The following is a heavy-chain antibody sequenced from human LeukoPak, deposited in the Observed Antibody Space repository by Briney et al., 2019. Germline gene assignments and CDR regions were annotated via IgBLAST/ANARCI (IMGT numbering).Heavy chain of an antibody. J-gene: IGHJ6*02. D-gene: IGHD2-2*01. CDR1: GGSIDSYY. CDR3: ARDGGKYCSSTSCYSGYYYYGMDV. V-gene: IGHV4-4*07. Sequence: SETLSLTCTVSGGSIDSYYWSWIRQPAGKGLEWIGRIYASGSTNYNPSLKSRVTLSVDTSKNQFSLKVNSVTAADTAVYYCARDGGKYCSSTSCYSGYYYYGMDVWGQGTTVTVSS. CDR2: IYASGST.